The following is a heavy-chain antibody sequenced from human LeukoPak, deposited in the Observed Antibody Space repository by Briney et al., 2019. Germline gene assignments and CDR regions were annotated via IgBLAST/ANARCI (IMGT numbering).Heavy chain of an antibody. CDR3: ARAMDTAMGPYFDY. V-gene: IGHV3-30*04. Sequence: GGSLRLSCAASGFTFSGYSMHWVRQAPGKGLNRVAFTSSDGNNQYYADSVKGRFIISRGNSKNTLYLQVNSLRPEDTAVYYCARAMDTAMGPYFDYWGQGTLVTVSS. D-gene: IGHD5-18*01. J-gene: IGHJ4*02. CDR2: TSSDGNNQ. CDR1: GFTFSGYS.